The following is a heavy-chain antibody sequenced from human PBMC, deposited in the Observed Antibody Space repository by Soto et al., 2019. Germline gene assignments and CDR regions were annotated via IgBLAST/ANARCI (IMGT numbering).Heavy chain of an antibody. CDR1: GFTFSSYA. J-gene: IGHJ4*02. D-gene: IGHD2-2*01. CDR3: ASHPPYCSSSSCYAGY. V-gene: IGHV3-30-3*01. CDR2: ISYDGSNK. Sequence: QVQLVESGGGVVQPGRSLRLSCAASGFTFSSYAMHWVRQAPGKGLEWVAVISYDGSNKYYADSVKGRFTISRDNSKNLQYLQMNSRRAEETVWYYCASHPPYCSSSSCYAGYWGQGTLVTVSS.